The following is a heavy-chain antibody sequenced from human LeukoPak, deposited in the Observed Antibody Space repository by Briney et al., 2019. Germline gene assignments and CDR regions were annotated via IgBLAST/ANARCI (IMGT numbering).Heavy chain of an antibody. CDR2: ISSSSSYI. Sequence: PGGSLRLSCAASGFTFSSYSTNWVRQAPGKGLEWVSSISSSSSYIYYADSVKGRFTISRDNAKNSLYLQMNSLRAEDTAVYYCARVGSGLGYDFWSGYYIEYWGQGTLVTVSS. V-gene: IGHV3-21*01. CDR1: GFTFSSYS. CDR3: ARVGSGLGYDFWSGYYIEY. D-gene: IGHD3-3*01. J-gene: IGHJ4*02.